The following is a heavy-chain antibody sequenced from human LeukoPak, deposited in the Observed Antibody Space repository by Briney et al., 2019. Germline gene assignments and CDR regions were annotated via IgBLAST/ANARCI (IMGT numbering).Heavy chain of an antibody. CDR2: ISYDGSNK. V-gene: IGHV3-30*18. CDR1: GFTFSSYG. J-gene: IGHJ6*04. D-gene: IGHD3-10*01. Sequence: GRSLRLSCAASGFTFSSYGMHWVRQAPGKGLEWVAVISYDGSNKYYADSVKGRFTIPRDNSKNALYLQMNSLRAEDTAVYYCAKDLSAGRFGELALSFGMDVWGKGTTVTVSS. CDR3: AKDLSAGRFGELALSFGMDV.